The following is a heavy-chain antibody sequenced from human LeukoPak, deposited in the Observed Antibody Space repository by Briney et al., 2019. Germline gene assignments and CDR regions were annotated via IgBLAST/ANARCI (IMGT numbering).Heavy chain of an antibody. CDR3: ARDGLRFLEWLLTADDAFDI. V-gene: IGHV1-69*04. CDR2: IIPILGIA. D-gene: IGHD3-3*01. J-gene: IGHJ3*02. CDR1: GGTFSSYA. Sequence: ASVKVSCKASGGTFSSYAISWVRQAPGQGLEWMGRIIPILGIANYAQKFQGRVTITADKSTSTAYMELSSLRSEDTAVYYCARDGLRFLEWLLTADDAFDIWGQGTMVTVSS.